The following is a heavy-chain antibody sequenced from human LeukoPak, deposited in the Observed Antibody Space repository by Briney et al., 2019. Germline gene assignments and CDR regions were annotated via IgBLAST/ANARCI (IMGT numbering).Heavy chain of an antibody. Sequence: KPSETLSLTCTVSGGSISSSSYYWGWIRQPPRKGLEWIGSIYYSGSTYYNPSLKSRVTISVDTSKNQFSLKLSSVTAADTAVYYCAQGVYYYGMDVWGQGTTVTVSS. CDR3: AQGVYYYGMDV. J-gene: IGHJ6*02. CDR2: IYYSGST. V-gene: IGHV4-39*01. D-gene: IGHD2-8*01. CDR1: GGSISSSSYY.